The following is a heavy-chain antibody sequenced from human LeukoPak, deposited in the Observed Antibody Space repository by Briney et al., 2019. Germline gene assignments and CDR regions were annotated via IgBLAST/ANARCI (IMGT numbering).Heavy chain of an antibody. Sequence: SETLSLTCSVSGASMSGYYWSWIRQSPEKGLEWIGFVYYSTSTNYNPSLRSRVTISLDTSKRQVSLRLNSVTAADTAVYYCARHLPMEMWFDPWGQGILVTVSS. J-gene: IGHJ5*02. CDR1: GASMSGYY. CDR2: VYYSTST. V-gene: IGHV4-59*08. CDR3: ARHLPMEMWFDP. D-gene: IGHD3-10*01.